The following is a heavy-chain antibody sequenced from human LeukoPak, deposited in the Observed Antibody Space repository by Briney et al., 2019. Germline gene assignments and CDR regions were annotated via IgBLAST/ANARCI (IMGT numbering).Heavy chain of an antibody. J-gene: IGHJ2*01. CDR2: INPNSGGT. V-gene: IGHV1-2*02. CDR1: GYTFTGYY. Sequence: ASVKVSCKASGYTFTGYYMLWVRQTPGQGLEWMGWINPNSGGTKYAQKFQGRVTMTTDTSTSTAYMELRSLRSDDTAMYYCSREGEGEDGTGHHNWYFDLWGRGTLVTVSS. D-gene: IGHD2-8*02. CDR3: SREGEGEDGTGHHNWYFDL.